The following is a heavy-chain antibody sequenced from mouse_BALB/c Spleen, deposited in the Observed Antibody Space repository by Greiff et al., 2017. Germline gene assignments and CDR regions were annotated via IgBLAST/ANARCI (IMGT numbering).Heavy chain of an antibody. V-gene: IGHV5-4*02. J-gene: IGHJ2*01. CDR3: ARDNGNYFDY. D-gene: IGHD2-1*01. CDR2: ISDGGSYT. Sequence: EVKLVESGGGLVKPGGSLKLSCAASGFTFSDYYMYWVRQTPEKRLEWVATISDGGSYTYYPDSVKGRFTISRDNAKNNLYLQMSSLKSEDTAMYYCARDNGNYFDYWGQGTTLTVSS. CDR1: GFTFSDYY.